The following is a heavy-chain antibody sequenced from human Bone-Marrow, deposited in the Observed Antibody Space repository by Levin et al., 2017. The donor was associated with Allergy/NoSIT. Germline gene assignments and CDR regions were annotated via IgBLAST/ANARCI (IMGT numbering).Heavy chain of an antibody. V-gene: IGHV3-9*01. CDR1: GFTFDDYA. CDR3: AKVSGGSFTPYFDY. D-gene: IGHD1-26*01. CDR2: ISWNSGSI. J-gene: IGHJ4*02. Sequence: SLKISCAASGFTFDDYAMHWVRQAPGKGLEWVSGISWNSGSIGYADSVKGRFTISRDNAKNSLYLQMNSLRAEDTALYYCAKVSGGSFTPYFDYWGQGTLVTVSS.